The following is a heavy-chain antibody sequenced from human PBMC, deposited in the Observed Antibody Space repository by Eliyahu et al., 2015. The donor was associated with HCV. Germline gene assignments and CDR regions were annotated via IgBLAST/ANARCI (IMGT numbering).Heavy chain of an antibody. D-gene: IGHD7-27*01. Sequence: EVQLLESGGGLVQPGGSLRLSCAASGFTFSSYAMSWVRQAPGKGLEWVSAISGSGGSPFLRDPRKGPVTISRDNSKNTLYLQMNSLRAEDTAVYYCAANLGAQGGRTFDIWGQGTMVTVSS. CDR1: GFTFSSYA. CDR3: AANLGAQGGRTFDI. CDR2: ISGSGGSP. J-gene: IGHJ3*02. V-gene: IGHV3-23*01.